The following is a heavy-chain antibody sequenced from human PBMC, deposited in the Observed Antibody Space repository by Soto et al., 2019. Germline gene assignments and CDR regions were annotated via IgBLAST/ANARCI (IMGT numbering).Heavy chain of an antibody. D-gene: IGHD3-9*01. CDR1: GFTFGSYA. J-gene: IGHJ6*02. Sequence: LRLSCAASGFTFGSYAMSWVRQAPGKGLEWVSSMNGGGGSTYYAESVQGRFTISRDNSKNTLFLQMNSLRAEDTAVYYCAKALRYFDWLVRPWNAMDVWGQGTTVTVSS. CDR2: MNGGGGST. CDR3: AKALRYFDWLVRPWNAMDV. V-gene: IGHV3-23*01.